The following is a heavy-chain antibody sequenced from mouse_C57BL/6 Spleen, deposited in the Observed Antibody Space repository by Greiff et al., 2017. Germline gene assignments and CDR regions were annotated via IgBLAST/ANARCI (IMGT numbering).Heavy chain of an antibody. V-gene: IGHV1-82*01. J-gene: IGHJ3*01. Sequence: VQLKESGPELVKPGASVKISCKASGYAFSSSWMNWVKQRPGKGLEWIGRIYPGDGDTNYNGKFKGKATLTADKSSSTAYMQLSSLTSEDSAVYFCARGHGYYPFAYWGQGTLVTVSA. CDR1: GYAFSSSW. D-gene: IGHD2-3*01. CDR3: ARGHGYYPFAY. CDR2: IYPGDGDT.